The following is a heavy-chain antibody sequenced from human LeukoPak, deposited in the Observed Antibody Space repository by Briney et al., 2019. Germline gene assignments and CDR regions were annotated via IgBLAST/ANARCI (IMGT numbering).Heavy chain of an antibody. Sequence: SETLSLTCTVSGGSISSYYWSWIRQPPGKGLEWIGYIYYSGSTNYNPSLKSRVTISVDTSKNQFSLKLSSVTAADTAVYYCARLGGSSDYWGQGTLVTVSS. J-gene: IGHJ4*02. V-gene: IGHV4-59*08. CDR2: IYYSGST. CDR1: GGSISSYY. D-gene: IGHD6-6*01. CDR3: ARLGGSSDY.